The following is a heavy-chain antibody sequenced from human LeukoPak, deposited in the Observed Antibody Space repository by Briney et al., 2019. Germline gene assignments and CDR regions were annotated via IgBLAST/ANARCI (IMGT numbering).Heavy chain of an antibody. V-gene: IGHV3-74*01. CDR2: INSDGSST. D-gene: IGHD3-3*01. Sequence: GGSLRLSCAASGFTFSSYWMHWVRQAPGKGLVWVSRINSDGSSTSYADSVKGRFTISRDNAKNTLYLQMNSLRAEDTAVYYCERAQYPAAYYDFWGGYYYRDAFDIWGQGTMVTVSS. J-gene: IGHJ3*02. CDR3: ERAQYPAAYYDFWGGYYYRDAFDI. CDR1: GFTFSSYW.